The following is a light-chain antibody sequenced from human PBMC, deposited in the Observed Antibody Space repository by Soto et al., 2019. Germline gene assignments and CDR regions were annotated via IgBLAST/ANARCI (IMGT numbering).Light chain of an antibody. CDR3: QQYDNWPPIT. Sequence: ETVMTQSPATLSVSPGERVTLSCRASQSVTSKLAGYQQKPGQAPRLLIYDASTRATGIPARFSGSGSGTEFTLTISSLQSEDFALYYGQQYDNWPPITFGEGTRLDIK. V-gene: IGKV3-15*01. CDR1: QSVTSK. J-gene: IGKJ5*01. CDR2: DAS.